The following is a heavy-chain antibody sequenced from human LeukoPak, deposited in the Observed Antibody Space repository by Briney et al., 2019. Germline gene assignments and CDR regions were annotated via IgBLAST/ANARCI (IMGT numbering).Heavy chain of an antibody. D-gene: IGHD1-1*01. CDR1: GFSLSDYY. J-gene: IGHJ6*03. Sequence: GGSLRLSCAASGFSLSDYYMTWIRQAPGKGLEWVSYIDSPATSIYYADSVKGRFTISRDNARNSLFLQMNSLRAEDTAVYYCARSKGYNHDAPYYYYYSMDVWGQGTTVTVSS. CDR2: IDSPATSI. CDR3: ARSKGYNHDAPYYYYYSMDV. V-gene: IGHV3-11*01.